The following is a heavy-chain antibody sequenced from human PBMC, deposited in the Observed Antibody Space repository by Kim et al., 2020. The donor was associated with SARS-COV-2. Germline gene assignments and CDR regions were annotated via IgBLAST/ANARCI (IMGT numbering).Heavy chain of an antibody. D-gene: IGHD2-2*01. CDR2: IYPGDSDT. J-gene: IGHJ6*04. CDR3: ARHGCSSTSCYGAYYYYGMDV. CDR1: GYSFTSYW. Sequence: GESLKISCKGSGYSFTSYWIGWVRQMPGKGLEWMGIIYPGDSDTRYSPSFQGQVTISADKSISTAYLQWSSLKASDTAMYYCARHGCSSTSCYGAYYYYGMDVWGKGTTVTVSS. V-gene: IGHV5-51*01.